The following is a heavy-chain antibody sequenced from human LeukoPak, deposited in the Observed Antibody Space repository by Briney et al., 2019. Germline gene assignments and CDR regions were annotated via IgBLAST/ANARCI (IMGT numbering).Heavy chain of an antibody. D-gene: IGHD3-22*01. CDR3: ARDGEWDLPGYDSYDY. CDR2: INWNGGST. Sequence: GGSLRLSCAASGFTFDDYGMSWVRQAPGKGLEWVSGINWNGGSTGYADSVKGRFTISRDNAKNSLYLQMNSLRAEDTALYYCARDGEWDLPGYDSYDYWGQGTLVTVSS. CDR1: GFTFDDYG. V-gene: IGHV3-20*04. J-gene: IGHJ4*02.